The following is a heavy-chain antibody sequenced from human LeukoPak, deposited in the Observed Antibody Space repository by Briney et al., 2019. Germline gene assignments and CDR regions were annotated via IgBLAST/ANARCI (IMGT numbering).Heavy chain of an antibody. Sequence: GGSLRLSCAASGFTVSSNYMSWVRQAPGKGLEWVANIKEDGSEKYYVESVKGRFTISRDNAKNSLFLQMNSLRAEDTAVYYCAGGLSPPDYWGQGALVTVSS. V-gene: IGHV3-7*04. CDR3: AGGLSPPDY. CDR2: IKEDGSEK. CDR1: GFTVSSNY. D-gene: IGHD3-16*01. J-gene: IGHJ4*02.